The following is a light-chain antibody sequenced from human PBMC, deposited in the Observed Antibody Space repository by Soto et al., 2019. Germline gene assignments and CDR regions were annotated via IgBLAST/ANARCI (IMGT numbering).Light chain of an antibody. CDR3: AAWDDRLSGWV. V-gene: IGLV1-47*01. J-gene: IGLJ7*01. Sequence: QSVLTQPPSASGTPGQRISISCSGSSSNIGTNYVYWYQQFPGTAPKLVIYRNDQRPSGVPDRFSGSKSGTSASLTISGLRSDDEADFYCAAWDDRLSGWVFGGGTQLTVL. CDR2: RND. CDR1: SSNIGTNY.